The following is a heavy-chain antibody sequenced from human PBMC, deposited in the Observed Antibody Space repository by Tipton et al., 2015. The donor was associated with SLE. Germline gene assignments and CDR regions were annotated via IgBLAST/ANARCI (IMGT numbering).Heavy chain of an antibody. V-gene: IGHV4-39*07. J-gene: IGHJ4*02. CDR2: ISYSGST. D-gene: IGHD2-15*01. Sequence: TLSLTCTVSGTSVSRNSYYWGWVRQPPGKGLESIGSISYSGSTYYNLSLKSRVTISVDTSKNQFSLKLSSVTAADTAVYYCARYVMGAGGRGDWDQGTLVTVSS. CDR3: ARYVMGAGGRGD. CDR1: GTSVSRNSYY.